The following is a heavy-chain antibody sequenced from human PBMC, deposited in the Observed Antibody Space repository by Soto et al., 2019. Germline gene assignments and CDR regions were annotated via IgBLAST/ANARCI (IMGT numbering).Heavy chain of an antibody. CDR3: AQTLGLAVAGPGRFDL. V-gene: IGHV1-69*12. Sequence: QVQLVQSGAEVKKPGSSVKVSCKASGGTFSKYAISWVRQAPGQGLEWMGGITPFFGTANYAQKFQGRVTITEDESMSIAYMELSRLRSEDTAVYYCAQTLGLAVAGPGRFDLWGRGTLVTVSS. J-gene: IGHJ2*01. D-gene: IGHD6-19*01. CDR2: ITPFFGTA. CDR1: GGTFSKYA.